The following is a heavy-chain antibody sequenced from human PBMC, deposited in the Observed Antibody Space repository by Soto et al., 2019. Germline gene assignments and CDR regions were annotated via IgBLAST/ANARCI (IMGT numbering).Heavy chain of an antibody. J-gene: IGHJ6*02. Sequence: GGSLRLSCAASGFTLTNVDMNWVLQAPGKGLEWVSTISVSGNTFYANSVKGRFTISRDKSKNTLYLQMDSLGAEDTARYYCAQDPWRDPLMDIWGPGPTVTVSS. CDR3: AQDPWRDPLMDI. D-gene: IGHD3-3*01. CDR1: GFTLTNVD. CDR2: ISVSGNT. V-gene: IGHV3-23*01.